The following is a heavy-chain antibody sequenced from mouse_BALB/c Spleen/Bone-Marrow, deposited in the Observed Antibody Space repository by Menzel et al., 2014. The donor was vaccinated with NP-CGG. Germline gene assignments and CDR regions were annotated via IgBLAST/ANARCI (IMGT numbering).Heavy chain of an antibody. CDR3: SGRYGWFAY. D-gene: IGHD2-14*01. Sequence: VQLKESGAELVKPGASVKLSCTASGFNIKDTYMHWGKQRPEQGLEWIGRIDPANGNTKYDPRFQGKATITADASSNTAYRQLSSLKSEDTAVYYCSGRYGWFAYWGQGTLVTVSA. CDR2: IDPANGNT. V-gene: IGHV14-3*02. J-gene: IGHJ3*01. CDR1: GFNIKDTY.